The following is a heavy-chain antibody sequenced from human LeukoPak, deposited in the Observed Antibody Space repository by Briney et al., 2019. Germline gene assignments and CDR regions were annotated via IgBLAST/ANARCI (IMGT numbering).Heavy chain of an antibody. CDR3: ARVKAGYYYGSGSYPNWFDP. D-gene: IGHD3-10*01. J-gene: IGHJ5*02. Sequence: ASVKVSCKASGYTFTSYAMHWVRQAPGQRLEWMGWINAGNGNTKYSQKFQGRVTITRDTSASTAYMELSSLRSEDTAVYYCARVKAGYYYGSGSYPNWFDPWGQGTLVTVSP. CDR2: INAGNGNT. CDR1: GYTFTSYA. V-gene: IGHV1-3*01.